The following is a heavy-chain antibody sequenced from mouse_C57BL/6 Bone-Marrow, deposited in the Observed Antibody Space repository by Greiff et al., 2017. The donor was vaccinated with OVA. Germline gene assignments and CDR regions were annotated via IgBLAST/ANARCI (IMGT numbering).Heavy chain of an antibody. V-gene: IGHV5-4*01. CDR3: ARDYYKDY. CDR1: GFTISSYA. CDR2: ISDGGSYT. J-gene: IGHJ2*01. Sequence: EVKLVESGGGFVKPEGSLQLSSAASGFTISSYAMSWVRQTPEKRLEWVATISDGGSYTYYPDNVKGRFTISRDNAKNNLYLQMSHLKSEDTAMYYCARDYYKDYWGQGTTLTVSS. D-gene: IGHD2-12*01.